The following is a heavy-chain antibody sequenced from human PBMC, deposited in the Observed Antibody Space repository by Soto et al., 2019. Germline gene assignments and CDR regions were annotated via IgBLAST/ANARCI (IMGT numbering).Heavy chain of an antibody. CDR2: ISCDGGNK. CDR1: GFTFSSYG. CDR3: AKDGQLVVTAADYFDY. Sequence: PGGSLRLSCAASGFTFSSYGMHWVRQAPGKGLEWVSAISCDGGNKYYADSVKGRFTISRDNSKNTLYLQMNSLRAEDTAVYYCAKDGQLVVTAADYFDYWGQGTLVTVSS. J-gene: IGHJ4*02. D-gene: IGHD2-2*01. V-gene: IGHV3-30*18.